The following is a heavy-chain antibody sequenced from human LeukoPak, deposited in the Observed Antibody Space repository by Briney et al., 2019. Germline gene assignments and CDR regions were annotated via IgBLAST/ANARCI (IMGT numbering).Heavy chain of an antibody. CDR1: GFTFSHYG. J-gene: IGHJ1*01. CDR3: AKDAQRGFDYSNSLQN. D-gene: IGHD4-11*01. Sequence: GGSLRLSCAASGFTFSHYGMHWVRQTPGAGLEWVAIIWSDGGDKYYAKSVKGRFTISRDNSKNSLFLQMNSLRAEDTAVYYCAKDAQRGFDYSNSLQNWGQGILVTVSS. V-gene: IGHV3-33*06. CDR2: IWSDGGDK.